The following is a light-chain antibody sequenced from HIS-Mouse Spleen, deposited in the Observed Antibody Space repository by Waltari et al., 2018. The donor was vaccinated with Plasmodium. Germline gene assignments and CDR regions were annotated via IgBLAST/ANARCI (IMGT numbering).Light chain of an antibody. Sequence: SYELTQPSSVSVSPGQTARLTCSGDVLAKKYARWFQQKPGQAPVLVIYKDSERPSGTTVTLTISGAQVEDEADYYCYSAADNNRVFGGGTKLTVL. CDR1: VLAKKY. V-gene: IGLV3-27*01. CDR3: YSAADNNRV. J-gene: IGLJ3*02. CDR2: KDS.